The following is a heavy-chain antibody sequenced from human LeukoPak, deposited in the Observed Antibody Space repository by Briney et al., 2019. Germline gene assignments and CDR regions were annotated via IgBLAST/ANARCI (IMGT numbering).Heavy chain of an antibody. CDR2: ISSSSSTI. Sequence: QPGGSLRLSCAASGFTFSSYSMNWVRQAPGKGLEWVSYISSSSSTIYYADSVKGRFTISRDNAKNSLYLQMNSLRAEDTAVYYCARGGYCSGGSCYHFDYWGQGTLVTVSS. V-gene: IGHV3-48*01. CDR1: GFTFSSYS. D-gene: IGHD2-15*01. J-gene: IGHJ4*02. CDR3: ARGGYCSGGSCYHFDY.